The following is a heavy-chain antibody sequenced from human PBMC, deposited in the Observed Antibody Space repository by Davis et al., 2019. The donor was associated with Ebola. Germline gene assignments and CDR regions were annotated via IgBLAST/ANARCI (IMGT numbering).Heavy chain of an antibody. Sequence: GESLKISCAASGFTFSDYYMSWIRQAPGKGLEWVSYISSTGSTIYYADSVKGRFTISRDNAKNSLYLQMNSLRDEDTAVYYCARDRANWNLPFDYWGQGTLVTVSS. V-gene: IGHV3-11*04. CDR2: ISSTGSTI. D-gene: IGHD1-1*01. CDR1: GFTFSDYY. J-gene: IGHJ4*02. CDR3: ARDRANWNLPFDY.